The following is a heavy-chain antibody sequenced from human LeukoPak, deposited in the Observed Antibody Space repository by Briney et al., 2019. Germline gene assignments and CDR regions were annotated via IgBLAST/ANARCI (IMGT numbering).Heavy chain of an antibody. Sequence: PGGSLRLSCAASGFTFSSYAMSWVRQAPGKGLEWVSAISGSGGSTYYADSVKGRFTISRDNSENTLYLQMNSLRAEDTAVYYCAKVRGLIAAAGLLDYWAQGTLVTVSS. CDR2: ISGSGGST. V-gene: IGHV3-23*01. J-gene: IGHJ4*02. CDR1: GFTFSSYA. CDR3: AKVRGLIAAAGLLDY. D-gene: IGHD6-13*01.